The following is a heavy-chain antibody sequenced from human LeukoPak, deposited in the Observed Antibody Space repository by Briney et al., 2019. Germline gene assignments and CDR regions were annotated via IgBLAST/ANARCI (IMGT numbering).Heavy chain of an antibody. CDR2: INSDGSTT. D-gene: IGHD6-19*01. CDR1: GFTFSTYW. Sequence: GGSLRLSCAASGFTFSTYWMHWVRRAPGKGLVWVSRINSDGSTTTYAASVKGRFTISRDNAKNTLYLQMNSLSAEDTAVYYCARVRYSSGWYSDCWGQGTLVTVSS. CDR3: ARVRYSSGWYSDC. J-gene: IGHJ4*02. V-gene: IGHV3-74*01.